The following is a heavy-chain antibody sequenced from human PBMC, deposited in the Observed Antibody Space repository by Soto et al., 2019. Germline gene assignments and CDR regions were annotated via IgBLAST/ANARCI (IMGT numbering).Heavy chain of an antibody. CDR1: GHRCTDVT. V-gene: IGHV1-24*01. J-gene: IGHJ5*02. D-gene: IGHD1-1*01. CDR3: TIDGTLGWFDP. Sequence: QVQLIQSGPEVKKPGASVKVSCRVSGHRCTDVTVHWARQAPGEGLAWMGGFDRAEGEIIYAQKFQGRVTLTEDTSRDTAYIEVNSLTSDDSAIYDCTIDGTLGWFDPWGQGTLVSVSS. CDR2: FDRAEGEI.